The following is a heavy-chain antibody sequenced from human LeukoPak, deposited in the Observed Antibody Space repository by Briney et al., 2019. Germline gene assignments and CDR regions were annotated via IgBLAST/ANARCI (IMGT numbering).Heavy chain of an antibody. Sequence: SETLSLTCTVSGGSISSYYWSWIRQSPGKGLEWIGYIYYSGITNYNPSLKNRGTISVDTSKNQFSLELRSVTAADTAVYYCAREVGATHYWGQGTLVSVSS. CDR2: IYYSGIT. CDR1: GGSISSYY. D-gene: IGHD1-26*01. J-gene: IGHJ4*02. V-gene: IGHV4-59*01. CDR3: AREVGATHY.